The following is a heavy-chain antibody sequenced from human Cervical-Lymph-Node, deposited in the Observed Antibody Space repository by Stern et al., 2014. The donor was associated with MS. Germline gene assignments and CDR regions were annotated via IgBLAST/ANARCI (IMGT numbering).Heavy chain of an antibody. V-gene: IGHV3-53*01. D-gene: IGHD1-1*01. CDR1: GFTVRRDS. Sequence: EVQLVESGGGVIQPGGSLRLSCTASGFTVRRDSMTWVRQAPGKVLEWVSLITYVGRTFYTDSVKGRFTISRDDSKNTVYLHMTSLRAEDTAMYYCARDTSSPERSDWWGQGTLVTVSS. J-gene: IGHJ4*02. CDR3: ARDTSSPERSDW. CDR2: ITYVGRT.